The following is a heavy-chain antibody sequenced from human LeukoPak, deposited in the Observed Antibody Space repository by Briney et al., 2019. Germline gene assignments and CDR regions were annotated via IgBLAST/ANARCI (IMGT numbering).Heavy chain of an antibody. CDR3: VSFYETY. Sequence: GGSLRLSCAASGNYWMHWVRKAPGKGLVWVSHINSDGSWTSYADSVKGRFTISKDNAKNTVYLQMNSLRAEDTAVYYCVSFYETYWGRGTLVTVPS. CDR2: INSDGSWT. V-gene: IGHV3-74*01. D-gene: IGHD2/OR15-2a*01. J-gene: IGHJ4*02. CDR1: GNYW.